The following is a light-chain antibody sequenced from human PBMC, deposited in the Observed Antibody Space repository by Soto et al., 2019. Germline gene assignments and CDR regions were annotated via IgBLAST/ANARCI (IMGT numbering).Light chain of an antibody. CDR2: EVS. V-gene: IGLV2-8*01. CDR1: SSDVGGYNY. Sequence: QSVLTQPPSAPGSPGQSVTISCTGTSSDVGGYNYVSWYQQHPGKAPKLMIYEVSKRPSGVPDRFSGSKSGNTASLTVSGLQAEDEADYYCSSYAGSKTLFGGGTKLTVL. J-gene: IGLJ2*01. CDR3: SSYAGSKTL.